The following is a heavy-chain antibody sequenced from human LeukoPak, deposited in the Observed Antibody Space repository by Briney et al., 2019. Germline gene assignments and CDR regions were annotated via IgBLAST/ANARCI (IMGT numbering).Heavy chain of an antibody. V-gene: IGHV3-74*01. CDR2: ISNDASST. J-gene: IGHJ4*02. D-gene: IGHD1-14*01. Sequence: GGSLRLSCAASGFTFSNYWIHWVRQAPGKGLVWVSRISNDASSTTYADSVKGRFTISRDNTKNTLYLQMNSLRAEDTAVYYCAVGDNPGALDYWGQGTLVTVSS. CDR3: AVGDNPGALDY. CDR1: GFTFSNYW.